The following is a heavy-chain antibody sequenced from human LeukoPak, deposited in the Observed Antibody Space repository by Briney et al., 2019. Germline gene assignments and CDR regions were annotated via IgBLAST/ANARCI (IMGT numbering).Heavy chain of an antibody. J-gene: IGHJ4*02. Sequence: GSLRLSCAASGFSFSTYWMHWVRQAPGKGLVWVSRLNGYGTSSNYADSVKGRFTISRDNSQNTLYLQMNSLRAEDTAVYFCAKVLMAGDPAGISIFDYWGQGVLVTVSS. CDR2: LNGYGTSS. CDR3: AKVLMAGDPAGISIFDY. V-gene: IGHV3-74*01. D-gene: IGHD3-10*01. CDR1: GFSFSTYW.